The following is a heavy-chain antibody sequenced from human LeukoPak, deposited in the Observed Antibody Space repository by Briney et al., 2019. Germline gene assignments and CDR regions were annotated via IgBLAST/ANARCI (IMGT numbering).Heavy chain of an antibody. J-gene: IGHJ4*02. CDR3: ARGLGGGY. CDR2: IKYDGSEK. Sequence: GGSLRLSCAASGFTFSNDWMTWVRQAPGKGLEWVANIKYDGSEKNYVDSVKGRFTISRDNAKNSLYLQMNSLRAEDTAVYHCARGLGGGYWGQGTQVTVSS. V-gene: IGHV3-7*02. D-gene: IGHD3-16*01. CDR1: GFTFSNDW.